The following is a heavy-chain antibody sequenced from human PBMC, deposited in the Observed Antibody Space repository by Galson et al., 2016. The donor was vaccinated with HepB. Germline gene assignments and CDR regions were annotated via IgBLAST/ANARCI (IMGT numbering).Heavy chain of an antibody. CDR3: AHSNFDTWNYGRYFDY. CDR2: IYWDDDT. V-gene: IGHV2-5*02. Sequence: PALVTPTQTLTLTCTFSGFSLSTTGLGVGWIRQPPGKALEWLAPIYWDDDTRYRPSLKNRVTITKDTSKNQVDLTMTNMDPVDTATYYGAHSNFDTWNYGRYFDYWGQGTLVTVYS. J-gene: IGHJ4*02. CDR1: GFSLSTTGLG. D-gene: IGHD1-7*01.